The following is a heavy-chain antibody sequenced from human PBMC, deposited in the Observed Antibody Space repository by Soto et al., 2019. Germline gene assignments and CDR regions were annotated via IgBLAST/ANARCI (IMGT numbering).Heavy chain of an antibody. D-gene: IGHD6-6*01. CDR1: GFTFSSYS. V-gene: IGHV3-21*01. CDR2: ISSSSSYI. J-gene: IGHJ6*03. CDR3: ARDFSAPRDVEQLVRYYYYMDV. Sequence: GGSLRLSCAASGFTFSSYSMNWVRQAPGKGLEWVSSISSSSSYINYADSVKGRFTISRDNAKNSLYLQMNSLRAEDTAVYYCARDFSAPRDVEQLVRYYYYMDVWGKGTTVTVSS.